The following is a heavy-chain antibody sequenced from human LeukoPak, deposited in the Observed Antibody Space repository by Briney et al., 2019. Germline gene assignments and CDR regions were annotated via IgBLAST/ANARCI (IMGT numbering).Heavy chain of an antibody. CDR2: ISGSGGST. Sequence: GGSLRLSCAASGFTFSSYAMSWVRQAPGKVLEWVSAISGSGGSTYYADSVKGRFTISRDNSKNTLYLQMNSLRAEDTAVYYCPRRLADCRGDCHSDWGQGTLVTVSS. J-gene: IGHJ4*02. V-gene: IGHV3-23*01. CDR3: PRRLADCRGDCHSD. D-gene: IGHD2-21*02. CDR1: GFTFSSYA.